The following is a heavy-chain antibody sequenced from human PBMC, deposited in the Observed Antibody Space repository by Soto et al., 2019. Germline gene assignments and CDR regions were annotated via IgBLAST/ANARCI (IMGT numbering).Heavy chain of an antibody. D-gene: IGHD3-10*01. CDR2: ISSSSSYI. Sequence: GGSLRLSCAASGFTFSSYSMNWVRQAPGKGLEWVSSISSSSSYIYYADSVKGRFTISRDNAKNSLYLQMNSLRAEDTAVYYCARVYYYGSGSYYNYGMDVWGQGTTVTVSS. J-gene: IGHJ6*02. CDR1: GFTFSSYS. V-gene: IGHV3-21*01. CDR3: ARVYYYGSGSYYNYGMDV.